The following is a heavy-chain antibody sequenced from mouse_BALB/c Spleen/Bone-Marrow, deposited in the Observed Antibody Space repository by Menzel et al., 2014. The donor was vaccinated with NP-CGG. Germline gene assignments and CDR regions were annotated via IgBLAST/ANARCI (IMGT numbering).Heavy chain of an antibody. CDR3: ARGGGNWYFDV. J-gene: IGHJ1*01. CDR2: IWAGGST. CDR1: GFSLTSYG. Sequence: VKVEESGPGLVAPSQSLSIPCTVSGFSLTSYGVHWVRQPPGKGLEWLGVIWAGGSTNYNSALMSRLSISKDNSKSQVFLKMNSLQTDDTAMYYCARGGGNWYFDVWGAGTTVTVSS. V-gene: IGHV2-9*02.